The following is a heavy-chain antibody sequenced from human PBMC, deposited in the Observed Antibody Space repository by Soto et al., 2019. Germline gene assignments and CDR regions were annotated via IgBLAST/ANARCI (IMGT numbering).Heavy chain of an antibody. CDR1: GVTFTSYA. V-gene: IGHV3-30*04. J-gene: IGHJ5*02. CDR2: VSYDEKIK. D-gene: IGHD6-19*01. CDR3: ARVADNGWPGGWFGP. Sequence: QVQLVESGGGVVQPGRSLRLSCAASGVTFTSYAMHWVRQAPGKGLEWVAVVSYDEKIKYYADSVKGRFTISRDISKNTLFLQLNSVRPEDTAVYYCARVADNGWPGGWFGPLGQGTLVTVSS.